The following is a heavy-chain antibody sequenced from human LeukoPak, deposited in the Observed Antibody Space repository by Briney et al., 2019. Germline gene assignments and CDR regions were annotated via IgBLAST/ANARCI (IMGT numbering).Heavy chain of an antibody. CDR3: ARDVSSVATAAPGHWGVDV. J-gene: IGHJ6*02. Sequence: ASVKVSSKTSGYTFTGYYIHWVRQAPGQGLEWLGWINPNTGDINYAQKFQGRVTTTRDTSISTAYMELSSLRSDDTAVYYCARDVSSVATAAPGHWGVDVWGQGTTVTVSS. D-gene: IGHD6-13*01. V-gene: IGHV1-2*02. CDR1: GYTFTGYY. CDR2: INPNTGDI.